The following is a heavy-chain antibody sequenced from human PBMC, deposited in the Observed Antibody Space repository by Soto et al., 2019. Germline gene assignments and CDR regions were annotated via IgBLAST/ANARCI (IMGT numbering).Heavy chain of an antibody. V-gene: IGHV3-23*01. CDR2: IGASGDIT. J-gene: IGHJ4*02. CDR1: GFSFANFV. CDR3: AKDDFTDRGDDYFDY. D-gene: IGHD2-21*02. Sequence: GGSLRLSCAASGFSFANFVMSWVRQAPGKGLEWVAGIGASGDITWYADSVKGRLSISRDNSKNTLYLQLNSLRFEDTAVYYCAKDDFTDRGDDYFDYWGPGTLVTVSS.